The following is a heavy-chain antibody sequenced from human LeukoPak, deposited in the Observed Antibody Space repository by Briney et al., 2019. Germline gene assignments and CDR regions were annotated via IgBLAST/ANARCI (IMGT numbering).Heavy chain of an antibody. Sequence: GGALRLSCAASGFSLSSYWMHWVRQAPGKGLVWVSRINSDGSSTSYADSVKVRFIISSDNAKNTLYLQMNSLRAEDTAVYYCARTKGYCSSSSCYGTGGSPYDYWGQGNLVTVSS. D-gene: IGHD2-2*01. CDR2: INSDGSST. J-gene: IGHJ4*02. V-gene: IGHV3-74*01. CDR3: ARTKGYCSSSSCYGTGGSPYDY. CDR1: GFSLSSYW.